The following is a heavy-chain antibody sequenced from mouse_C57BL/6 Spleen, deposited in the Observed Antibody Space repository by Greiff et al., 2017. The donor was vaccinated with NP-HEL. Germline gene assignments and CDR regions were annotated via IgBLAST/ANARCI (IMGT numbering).Heavy chain of an antibody. D-gene: IGHD2-4*01. CDR3: AREDYYDYDVRAMDY. Sequence: EVQLQQSGPGLVKPSQSLSLTCSVTGYSITSGYYWNWIRQFPGNKLEWMGYISYDGSNNYNPSLKNRISITRDTSKNQFFLKLNSVTTEDTATYYCAREDYYDYDVRAMDYWGQGTSVTVSS. CDR1: GYSITSGYY. CDR2: ISYDGSN. V-gene: IGHV3-6*01. J-gene: IGHJ4*01.